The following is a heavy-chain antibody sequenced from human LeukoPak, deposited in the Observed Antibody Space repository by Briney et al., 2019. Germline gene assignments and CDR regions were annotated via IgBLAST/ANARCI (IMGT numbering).Heavy chain of an antibody. V-gene: IGHV4-30-2*01. CDR1: GGSISSGGYY. Sequence: SQTLSLTCTVSGGSISSGGYYWSWIRQPPGKGLEWIGYIYHSGSTYYNPSLKSRVTISVDRSKNQFSLKLSSVTAADTAVYYCAREPRRRFDYYYYMDVWGKGTTVTVSS. CDR3: AREPRRRFDYYYYMDV. CDR2: IYHSGST. D-gene: IGHD3-16*01. J-gene: IGHJ6*03.